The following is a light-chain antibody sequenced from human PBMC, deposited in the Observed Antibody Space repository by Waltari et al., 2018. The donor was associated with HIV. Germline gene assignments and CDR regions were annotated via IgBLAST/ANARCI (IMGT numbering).Light chain of an antibody. J-gene: IGKJ1*01. CDR1: QSLLQSDGRTY. CDR3: MQSLQLPRT. CDR2: EVS. Sequence: DMVMTQSPLYLSVTPGKPASISCKSSQSLLQSDGRTYLFWYLQKPGQPPQLLIHEVSNRFSGVPDRFSGSGSGTDFTLKISRVEAEDVGVYYCMQSLQLPRTFGQGTKVEIK. V-gene: IGKV2D-29*01.